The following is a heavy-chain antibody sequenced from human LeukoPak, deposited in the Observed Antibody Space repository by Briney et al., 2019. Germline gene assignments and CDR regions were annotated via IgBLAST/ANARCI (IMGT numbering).Heavy chain of an antibody. J-gene: IGHJ4*02. CDR2: IIPIFGTA. Sequence: SVKVSRKASGGTFSSYAISWVRQAPGQGLEWMGGIIPIFGTANYAQKFQGRVTMTRDMSTTTVYMELSSLRSDDTAVYYCARGSYFDYWGQGTLVTVSS. V-gene: IGHV1-69*05. CDR3: ARGSYFDY. CDR1: GGTFSSYA.